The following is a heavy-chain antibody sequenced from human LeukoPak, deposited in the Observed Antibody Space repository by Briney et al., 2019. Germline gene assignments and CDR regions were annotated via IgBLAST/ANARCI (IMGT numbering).Heavy chain of an antibody. CDR2: IKQDGSEK. CDR3: ASPSLYDFWSGHPFDY. D-gene: IGHD3-3*01. J-gene: IGHJ4*02. Sequence: AGGSLRLSCAASGFTFSSYWMSWVRQAPGKGLEWVANIKQDGSEKYYVDSVKGRFTISRDNAKNSLYLQMNSLRAEDTAVYYCASPSLYDFWSGHPFDYWGQGTLVTVSS. V-gene: IGHV3-7*01. CDR1: GFTFSSYW.